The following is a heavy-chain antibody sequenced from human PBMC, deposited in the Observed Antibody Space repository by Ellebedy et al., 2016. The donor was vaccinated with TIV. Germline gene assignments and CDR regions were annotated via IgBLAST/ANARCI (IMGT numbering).Heavy chain of an antibody. J-gene: IGHJ4*02. CDR3: AKDCDYDSKIFDY. Sequence: PGGSLRLSCAASGFTFSNYAMTWVRQAPGKGLNWVSSISYTGGTTYYADSVKGRFTVSRDNSKNTLYLYMNSLRAEDTAVYYCAKDCDYDSKIFDYWGQGTLVTVSS. CDR2: ISYTGGTT. D-gene: IGHD3-3*01. V-gene: IGHV3-23*01. CDR1: GFTFSNYA.